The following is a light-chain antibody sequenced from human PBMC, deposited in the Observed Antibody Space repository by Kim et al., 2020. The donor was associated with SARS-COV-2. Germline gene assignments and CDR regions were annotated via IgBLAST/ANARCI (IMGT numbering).Light chain of an antibody. CDR1: SNIVGNQG. J-gene: IGLJ6*01. V-gene: IGLV10-54*02. CDR3: SALDSSLSANV. CDR2: RNN. Sequence: LTQPPSVSKGLRQTATLTCTGNSNIVGNQGAAWLQQHQGHPPKLLSYRNNNRPSGISERFSASRSGNTASLTITGLQPEDEADYYCSALDSSLSANVFGSGTQLTVL.